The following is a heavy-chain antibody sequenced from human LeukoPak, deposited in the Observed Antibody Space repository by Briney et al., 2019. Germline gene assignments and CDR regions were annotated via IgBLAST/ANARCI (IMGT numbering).Heavy chain of an antibody. J-gene: IGHJ6*02. CDR1: GFSFSSYA. D-gene: IGHD6-19*01. V-gene: IGHV3-23*01. CDR2: IDAGGGDT. CDR3: GRPTKYWLVRGNGVDV. Sequence: PGASLRLSCAASGFSFSSYAMTWVCQAPGKGLEWVSSIDAGGGDTYHSDSVKGRFTISRDNSMNTLYLQMNSLRADDTAVYYCGRPTKYWLVRGNGVDVWGQGTTVTVSS.